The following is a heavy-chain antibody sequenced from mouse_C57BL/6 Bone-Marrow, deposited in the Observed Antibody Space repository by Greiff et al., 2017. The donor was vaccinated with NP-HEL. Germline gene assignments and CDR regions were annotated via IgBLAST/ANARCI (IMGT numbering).Heavy chain of an antibody. V-gene: IGHV10-1*01. CDR1: GFSFNTYA. J-gene: IGHJ3*01. D-gene: IGHD6-1*01. CDR2: IRSKSNNYAT. Sequence: DVKLVESGGGLVQPKGSLKLSCAASGFSFNTYAMNWVRQAPGKGLEWVARIRSKSNNYATYYADSVKDRFTISRDDSESMLYLQMNNLKTEDTAMYYCVRGLLRFAYWGQGTLVTVSA. CDR3: VRGLLRFAY.